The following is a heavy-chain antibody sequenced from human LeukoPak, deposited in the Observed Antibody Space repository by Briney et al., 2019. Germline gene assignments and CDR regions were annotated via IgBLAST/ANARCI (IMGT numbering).Heavy chain of an antibody. CDR2: INHRGST. J-gene: IGHJ4*02. V-gene: IGHV4-34*01. D-gene: IGHD3-9*01. CDR1: GGSFSGYY. CDR3: ARGRAYYDILTGYYERNFDY. Sequence: SETLSLTCAVYGGSFSGYYWSWLRQPPGKGLEWLGEINHRGSTNYNPSLKSRVTLSVDTSKNQFSLKLSSVTAADTAVYYCARGRAYYDILTGYYERNFDYWGQGTLVTVSS.